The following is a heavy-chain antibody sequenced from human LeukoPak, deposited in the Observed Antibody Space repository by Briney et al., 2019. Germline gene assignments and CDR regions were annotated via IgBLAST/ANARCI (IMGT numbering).Heavy chain of an antibody. J-gene: IGHJ4*02. CDR2: IKQDGSEK. V-gene: IGHV3-7*01. Sequence: GGSLRLSCAASGFTFSSYWMSWVRQAPGKGLEWVANIKQDGSEKYYVDSVKGRFTISRDNAKNSLYLQMNSLRAEDTAVYYCARASRDYDILTGYYGGDFDYWGQGTLVTVSS. CDR3: ARASRDYDILTGYYGGDFDY. CDR1: GFTFSSYW. D-gene: IGHD3-9*01.